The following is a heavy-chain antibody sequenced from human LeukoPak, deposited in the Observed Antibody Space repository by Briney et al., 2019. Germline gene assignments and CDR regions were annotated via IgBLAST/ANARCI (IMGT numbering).Heavy chain of an antibody. CDR2: IKQDGSEK. V-gene: IGHV3-7*01. CDR1: GFTFSSYW. CDR3: ARDLEDNWNYDGRYFDY. D-gene: IGHD1-7*01. Sequence: GGSLRLSCAASGFTFSSYWMSWVRQAPGKGLEWVANIKQDGSEKYYVDSVKGRFTISRDNAKNSLYLQMNSLRAEDTAVYYCARDLEDNWNYDGRYFDYWGQGTLVTVSS. J-gene: IGHJ4*02.